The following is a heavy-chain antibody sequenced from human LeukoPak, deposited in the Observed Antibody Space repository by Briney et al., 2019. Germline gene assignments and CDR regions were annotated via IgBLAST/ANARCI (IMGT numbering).Heavy chain of an antibody. CDR3: ARVIVTATHVPDAFDL. D-gene: IGHD1-26*01. V-gene: IGHV4-38-2*01. CDR2: VHQTGSD. J-gene: IGHJ3*01. CDR1: GYSISAGYF. Sequence: PSETLSLTCAISGYSISAGYFWGWIRQSPVKGLEWIGSVHQTGSDYYNPSLKSRVTIAIDTSKNHFSLNLTSVTAADTAVFFCARVIVTATHVPDAFDLWGEGILVTVSS.